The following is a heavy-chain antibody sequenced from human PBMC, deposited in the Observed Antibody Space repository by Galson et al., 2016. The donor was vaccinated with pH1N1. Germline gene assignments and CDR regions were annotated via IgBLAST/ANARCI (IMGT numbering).Heavy chain of an antibody. CDR3: ASAGENYYGTSGYGET. D-gene: IGHD3-10*01. Sequence: SVKVSCKASGVIFRNFAMSWVRQAPGQGLEWMGGIIALFGTTNYAQKFQGRLTITTDESTSTAYMELSSLRSEDTAVYYCASAGENYYGTSGYGETWGQGTLVTVSS. V-gene: IGHV1-69*05. J-gene: IGHJ4*02. CDR2: IIALFGTT. CDR1: GVIFRNFA.